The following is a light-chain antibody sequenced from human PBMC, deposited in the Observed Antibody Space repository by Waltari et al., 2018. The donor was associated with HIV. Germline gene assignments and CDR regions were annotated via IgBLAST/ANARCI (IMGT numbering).Light chain of an antibody. CDR2: RNN. Sequence: QSVLTQPPSASATPGQRVTISCSGSSSNIGNYYVYWYQQLPGATPKVLIFRNNRRPAGGPDRFSGSKSGTSASLAISGLRSEDEADYYCATWDDSLSGVVFGGGTKLTVL. J-gene: IGLJ2*01. CDR1: SSNIGNYY. CDR3: ATWDDSLSGVV. V-gene: IGLV1-47*01.